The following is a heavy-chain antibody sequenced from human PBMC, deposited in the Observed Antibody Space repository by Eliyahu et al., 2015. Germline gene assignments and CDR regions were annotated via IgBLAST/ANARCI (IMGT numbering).Heavy chain of an antibody. D-gene: IGHD1-26*01. J-gene: IGHJ4*02. CDR1: GYRFATEW. CDR3: ARRIGSYFED. V-gene: IGHV5-51*03. Sequence: EVQLVQSGPELKKPGESLKISCKASGYRFATEWIGWVRQTPGRGLEWVALIFPGDPDPRYSPSFQGHVSISVDKSITTAYLQWSNLKDSDTGIYYCARRIGSYFEDWGQGTLVTVSS. CDR2: IFPGDPDP.